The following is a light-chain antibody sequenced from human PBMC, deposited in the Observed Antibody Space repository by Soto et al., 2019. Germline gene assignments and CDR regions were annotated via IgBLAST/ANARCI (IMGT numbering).Light chain of an antibody. V-gene: IGLV2-14*01. CDR1: STYVGGYNY. J-gene: IGLJ1*01. CDR2: GVN. CDR3: GSYTSTDTPFV. Sequence: QSVLPEPSPVSGSPGRSITISCTGTSTYVGGYNYFSWYQHHPGKGPKLIIYGVNNRPSGVSDRFSGSKSGNKASLTISNLEAEDESDYYCGSYTSTDTPFVFGTGTKVTVL.